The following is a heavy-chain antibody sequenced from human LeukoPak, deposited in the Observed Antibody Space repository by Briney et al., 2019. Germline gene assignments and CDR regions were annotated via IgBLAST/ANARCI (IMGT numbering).Heavy chain of an antibody. J-gene: IGHJ4*02. D-gene: IGHD4-17*01. CDR1: EFDFSTHA. V-gene: IGHV3-23*01. CDR3: ANEIRPNDY. Sequence: GGSLRLSCAASEFDFSTHAMTWVRQAPGKGLEWVSAISISGTKTYYADSVKGRFTISRDNSKNTLYLQMYSLRAEDTAVYYCANEIRPNDYWGQGALVTVSS. CDR2: ISISGTKT.